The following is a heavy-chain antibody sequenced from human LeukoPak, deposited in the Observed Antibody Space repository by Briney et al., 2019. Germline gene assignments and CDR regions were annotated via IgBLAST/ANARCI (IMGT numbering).Heavy chain of an antibody. Sequence: SETLSLTCTVSGGSISSSSYYWGWIRQPPGKGLEWIGSIYYSGSTYYNPSLKSRVTVSVDTSKNQFSLKLSSVTAADTAVYYCARGNPSYGSGTYYRPLEPNYMDVWGKGTTVTVSS. V-gene: IGHV4-39*07. CDR3: ARGNPSYGSGTYYRPLEPNYMDV. CDR2: IYYSGST. D-gene: IGHD3-10*01. CDR1: GGSISSSSYY. J-gene: IGHJ6*03.